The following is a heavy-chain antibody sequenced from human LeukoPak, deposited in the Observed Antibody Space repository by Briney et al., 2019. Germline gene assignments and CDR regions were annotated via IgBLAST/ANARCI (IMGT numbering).Heavy chain of an antibody. CDR2: IYTSGST. V-gene: IGHV4-4*07. CDR3: TRSSGSSWEPYYFDY. Sequence: PSETLSLTCTVSGGSISSYYWSWIRQPAGKGLEWIGRIYTSGSTNYNPSLKSRVTMSVDTSKNQFSLKLSSVTAADTAAYYCTRSSGSSWEPYYFDYWGQGTLVTVSS. J-gene: IGHJ4*02. CDR1: GGSISSYY. D-gene: IGHD6-13*01.